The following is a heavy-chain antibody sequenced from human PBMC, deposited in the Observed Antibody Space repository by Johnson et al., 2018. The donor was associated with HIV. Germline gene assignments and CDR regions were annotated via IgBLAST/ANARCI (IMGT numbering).Heavy chain of an antibody. CDR3: ARESLRRIPVPGPGDAAFDI. CDR1: GFTLSTYG. Sequence: QVQLVESGGGLIQPGGSLRLSCAASGFTLSTYGMHWVRQAPGKGLEWVAVMSYDGSNKYYADSVKGRFTISRDNSKNTLYLQMNSLRAEDTAVYYCARESLRRIPVPGPGDAAFDIWGLGTMVTVSS. V-gene: IGHV3-30*03. J-gene: IGHJ3*02. CDR2: MSYDGSNK. D-gene: IGHD6-19*01.